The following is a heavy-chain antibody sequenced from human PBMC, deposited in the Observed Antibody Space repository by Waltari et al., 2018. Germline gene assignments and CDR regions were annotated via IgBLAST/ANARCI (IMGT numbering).Heavy chain of an antibody. CDR1: GYTFTKYD. Sequence: QVQLVQSGAEVKKPGASVRVSCKASGYTFTKYDINWVRQAPGQGLEWMGWLNLNSGNTGYAQKFQGRVTLTSNTSVSTAYMELSSLRSEDTAVYYCARGRASDYWGQGSLVTVSS. CDR3: ARGRASDY. J-gene: IGHJ4*02. V-gene: IGHV1-8*01. CDR2: LNLNSGNT.